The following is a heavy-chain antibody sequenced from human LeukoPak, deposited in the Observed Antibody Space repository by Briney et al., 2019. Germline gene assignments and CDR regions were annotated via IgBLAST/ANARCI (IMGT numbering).Heavy chain of an antibody. V-gene: IGHV3-33*08. J-gene: IGHJ6*02. CDR2: IWYDGSNK. CDR1: GFTFSSYA. D-gene: IGHD5-18*01. CDR3: ARDRWIQLKYYYYSMDV. Sequence: PGRSLRLSCAASGFTFSSYAMHWVRQAPGKGLEWVAVIWYDGSNKYYADSVKGRFTISRDNSKNTLYLQMNSLRAEDTAVYYCARDRWIQLKYYYYSMDVWGQGTTVTVSS.